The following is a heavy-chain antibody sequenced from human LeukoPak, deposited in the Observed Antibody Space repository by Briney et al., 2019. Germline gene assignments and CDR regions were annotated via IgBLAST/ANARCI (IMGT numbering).Heavy chain of an antibody. D-gene: IGHD5-18*01. V-gene: IGHV1-8*01. CDR1: GCTFTSYD. CDR2: MNPNSGNT. J-gene: IGHJ4*02. CDR3: ARVLDTAMVDY. Sequence: ASVKVSCKASGCTFTSYDINWVRQATGQGLERMGWMNPNSGNTGYAQKFQGRVTMTRNTSISTAYMELSSLRSEDTAVYYCARVLDTAMVDYWGQGTLVTVSS.